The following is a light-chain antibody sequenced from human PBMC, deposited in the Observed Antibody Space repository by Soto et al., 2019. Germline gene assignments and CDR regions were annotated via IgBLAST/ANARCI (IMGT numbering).Light chain of an antibody. CDR2: GAS. V-gene: IGKV3-20*01. Sequence: VLTQSPGTLSLSPVEGVTLSCRASQSVTSTYLAWCQQKPGQAPRLLIYGASTRAIGIPDRFSGSGSGTDFTLTISRLEPEDFAVYYCQQYSNLPYSFGQGTKVDIK. J-gene: IGKJ2*01. CDR1: QSVTSTY. CDR3: QQYSNLPYS.